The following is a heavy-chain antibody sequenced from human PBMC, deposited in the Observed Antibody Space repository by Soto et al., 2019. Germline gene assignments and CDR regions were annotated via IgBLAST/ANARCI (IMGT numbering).Heavy chain of an antibody. V-gene: IGHV4-30-4*01. CDR3: AGFGVGDRDDK. Sequence: HVRLQESGPGLVKASQTLSLTCSVSGSYITSGDYHWTWIRQAPGKGLEWIGYITHSETTYYSPALKTRIFISSDFSMNQFSLRLNSLAAANTAVYFCAGFGVGDRDDKWGQGTLVTVSS. J-gene: IGHJ4*02. CDR2: ITHSETT. CDR1: GSYITSGDYH. D-gene: IGHD2-8*01.